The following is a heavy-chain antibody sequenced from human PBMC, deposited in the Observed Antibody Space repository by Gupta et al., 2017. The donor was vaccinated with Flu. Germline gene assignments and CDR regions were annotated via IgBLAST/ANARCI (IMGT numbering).Heavy chain of an antibody. D-gene: IGHD5-24*01. J-gene: IGHJ6*03. CDR3: ARTDDYFYYYMDV. CDR1: GYTFTTYG. CDR2: ISAGNGNT. V-gene: IGHV1-3*01. Sequence: QVQLVQSGAEVKKPGASVKVSCRASGYTFTTYGIHWVRQAPGQRLEWMGWISAGNGNTKYSQNFQGRVTFTRDTFASTVYMDLSSLTSEDTAVYYCARTDDYFYYYMDVWGEGTTVTVSS.